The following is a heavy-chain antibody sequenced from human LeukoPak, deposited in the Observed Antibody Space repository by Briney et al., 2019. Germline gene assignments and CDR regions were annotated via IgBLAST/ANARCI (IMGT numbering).Heavy chain of an antibody. J-gene: IGHJ4*02. CDR3: ARLHSTAAAGAYDY. Sequence: PGGSLRLSCAASGFIFSDYYMTWIRQAPGKGLDWISYISSDSSYTRYADSVKGRFTVSRGNAKNSLYLQMNSLRAEDTAVYYCARLHSTAAAGAYDYWGQGTLVTVSS. V-gene: IGHV3-11*06. CDR1: GFIFSDYY. D-gene: IGHD6-13*01. CDR2: ISSDSSYT.